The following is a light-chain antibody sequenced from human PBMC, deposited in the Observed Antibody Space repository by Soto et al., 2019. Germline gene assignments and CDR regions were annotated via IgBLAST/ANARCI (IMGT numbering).Light chain of an antibody. CDR1: SSDVGAYNY. CDR3: SSYTKSSTLV. J-gene: IGLJ2*01. V-gene: IGLV2-14*01. Sequence: QSALTQPASVSGSPGQSITISCTGTSSDVGAYNYVSWYQHHPGKAPKLLLYEVNNRPSGVSNRFSGSKSGNTASLSISGLQAEDEADSYCSSYTKSSTLVFGGGTKLTVL. CDR2: EVN.